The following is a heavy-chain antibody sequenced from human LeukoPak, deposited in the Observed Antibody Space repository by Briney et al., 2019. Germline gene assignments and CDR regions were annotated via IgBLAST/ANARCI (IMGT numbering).Heavy chain of an antibody. CDR1: GFTFSSYV. Sequence: GGSLRLSCAASGFTFSSYVMSWVRQAPGKGLEWVSAISGSGGSTYYVVSVKGRFTISRDKSKNTLSLQMNILRAEDTAVYYCAKDRHFEGSGSSTWEWDVWGKGTTVTISS. J-gene: IGHJ6*04. D-gene: IGHD3-10*01. V-gene: IGHV3-23*01. CDR2: ISGSGGST. CDR3: AKDRHFEGSGSSTWEWDV.